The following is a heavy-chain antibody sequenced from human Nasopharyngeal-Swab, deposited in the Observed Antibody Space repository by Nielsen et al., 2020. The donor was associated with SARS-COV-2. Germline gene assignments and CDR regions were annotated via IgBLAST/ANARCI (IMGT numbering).Heavy chain of an antibody. V-gene: IGHV3-13*04. CDR1: GFTFSSYD. CDR2: IGTAGDT. CDR3: ARGVSTYDSSGYPRSYYYYGMDV. Sequence: GGSLRLSCAASGFTFSSYDMHWVRQATGKGLEWVSAIGTAGDTYYPGSVKGRFTISRENAKNSLYLQMNSLRAGDTAVYYCARGVSTYDSSGYPRSYYYYGMDVWGQGTTATVSS. J-gene: IGHJ6*02. D-gene: IGHD3-22*01.